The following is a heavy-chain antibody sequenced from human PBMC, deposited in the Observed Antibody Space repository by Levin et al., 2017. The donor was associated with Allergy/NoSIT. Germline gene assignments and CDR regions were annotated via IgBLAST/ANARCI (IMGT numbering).Heavy chain of an antibody. V-gene: IGHV3-30-3*01. D-gene: IGHD2-2*02. CDR2: VSSDGSNK. CDR1: GFSFSNYA. Sequence: GGSLRLSCVASGFSFSNYAMNWVRQTPGKGLEWVAVVSSDGSNKLYAGSVKGRFTISRDNSNETLYLQLNSLRPEDTATYYCARSQRTSWYTFDPWGRGTLVTVSS. J-gene: IGHJ5*02. CDR3: ARSQRTSWYTFDP.